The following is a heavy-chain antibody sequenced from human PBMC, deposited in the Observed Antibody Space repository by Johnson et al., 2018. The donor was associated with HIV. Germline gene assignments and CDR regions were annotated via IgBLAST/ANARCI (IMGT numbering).Heavy chain of an antibody. CDR3: ARDGRGLDAFDI. J-gene: IGHJ3*02. V-gene: IGHV3-11*04. D-gene: IGHD3/OR15-3a*01. CDR1: EFILSDYY. Sequence: QVQLVESGGDLVKPGGSLRLSGGASEFILSDYYISWVRQAQEKGLEWISYISSSGGTIFYADSVKGRFTISRDIAKNTPYLEMNSLRAEDTVVYYCARDGRGLDAFDIWGQGTVVTVSS. CDR2: ISSSGGTI.